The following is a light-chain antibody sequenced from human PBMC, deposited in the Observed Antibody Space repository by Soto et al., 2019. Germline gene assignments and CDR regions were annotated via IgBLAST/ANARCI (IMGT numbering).Light chain of an antibody. CDR2: LNSDGSH. CDR1: SGHNSYA. V-gene: IGLV4-69*01. CDR3: QTWSTDIRV. J-gene: IGLJ3*02. Sequence: QSVLTPPPSASASLGASVKLTCTLSSGHNSYAIAWHQQQPEKGPRYLMKLNSDGSHSKGDGIPDRFSGSSSGAERYLTISSLQSEDEADYYCQTWSTDIRVFGGGTKLTVL.